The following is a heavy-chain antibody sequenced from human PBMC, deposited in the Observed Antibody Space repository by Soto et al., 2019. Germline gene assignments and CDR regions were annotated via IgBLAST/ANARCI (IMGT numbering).Heavy chain of an antibody. Sequence: LSLTCTVSGASITGSSYWSWIRQPAGKGLEWIGRFSLSGTTNYNPSLRGRVTMSADVSKNQFSLRLTSVTAADTALYYCARGMTPLGAPAWYYFDSWGQGTLVTVSS. J-gene: IGHJ4*02. V-gene: IGHV4-4*07. CDR1: GASITGSSY. D-gene: IGHD2-15*01. CDR3: ARGMTPLGAPAWYYFDS. CDR2: FSLSGTT.